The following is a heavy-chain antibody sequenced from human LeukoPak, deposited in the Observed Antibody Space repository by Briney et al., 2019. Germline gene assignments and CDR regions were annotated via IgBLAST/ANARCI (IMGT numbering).Heavy chain of an antibody. D-gene: IGHD6-6*01. J-gene: IGHJ4*02. Sequence: SETLSLTCTVSGGSISSGDYYCSWIRQPPGKGLEWIGYIYYSGSTYYNPSLKSRVTISVDTSKNQFSLKLSSVTAADTAMYYCARELPTFEYFDYWGQGTLVTVSS. CDR3: ARELPTFEYFDY. V-gene: IGHV4-30-4*08. CDR1: GGSISSGDYY. CDR2: IYYSGST.